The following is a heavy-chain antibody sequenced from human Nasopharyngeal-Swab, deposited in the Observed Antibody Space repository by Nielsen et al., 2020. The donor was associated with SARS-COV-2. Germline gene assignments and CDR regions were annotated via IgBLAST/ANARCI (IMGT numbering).Heavy chain of an antibody. V-gene: IGHV1-18*01. CDR1: GYTFTSYG. CDR2: ISAYNGNT. D-gene: IGHD6-19*01. CDR3: ATNLAVAGYEDY. J-gene: IGHJ4*02. Sequence: ASVTVSCKASGYTFTSYGISWVRQAPGQGLEWMGWISAYNGNTNYAQKLQGRVTMTTDTSTSTAYMELRSLRSDDTAVYYCATNLAVAGYEDYWGQGTLVTVSS.